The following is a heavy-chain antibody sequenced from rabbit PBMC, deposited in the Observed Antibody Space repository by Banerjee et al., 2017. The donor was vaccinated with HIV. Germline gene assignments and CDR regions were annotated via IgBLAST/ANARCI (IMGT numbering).Heavy chain of an antibody. D-gene: IGHD4-1*01. J-gene: IGHJ4*01. Sequence: QEQLVESGGGLVQPGASLTLTCTASGFSFSSSYYMSWVRQAPGKGLEWIAYIYAGTSGNTVYATWAKGRFTISRTSSTTVALQMTSLTAADTATYFCARDLAGVIGWNFNLWGPGTLVTVS. CDR2: IYAGTSGNT. V-gene: IGHV1S45*01. CDR1: GFSFSSSYY. CDR3: ARDLAGVIGWNFNL.